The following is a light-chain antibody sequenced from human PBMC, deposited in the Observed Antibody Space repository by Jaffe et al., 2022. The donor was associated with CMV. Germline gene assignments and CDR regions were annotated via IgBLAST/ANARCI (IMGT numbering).Light chain of an antibody. V-gene: IGLV2-14*03. CDR3: SSYTFRSTLV. CDR2: DVN. Sequence: QSALTQPASVSGSPGQSITISCTGTSSDVGGYNFVSWYQQHPGKAPKLMIYDVNNRPSGISTRFSGSKSGNTASLTISGLQAEDEANYYCSSYTFRSTLVFGGGTKLTVL. CDR1: SSDVGGYNF. J-gene: IGLJ3*02.